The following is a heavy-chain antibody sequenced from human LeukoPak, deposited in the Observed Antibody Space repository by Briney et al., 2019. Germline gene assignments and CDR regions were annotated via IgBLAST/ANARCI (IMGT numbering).Heavy chain of an antibody. CDR1: GFTFSSYS. CDR3: ARARLPPQDWFDP. Sequence: PGGSLRLSCAASGFTFSSYSMNWVRQAPGKGLEWVSSISSSSSYIYYADSVKGRFTISRDNAKNSLYLQMNSLRAEDTAVYYCARARLPPQDWFDPWGQGTLVTVSS. D-gene: IGHD5-12*01. V-gene: IGHV3-21*01. J-gene: IGHJ5*02. CDR2: ISSSSSYI.